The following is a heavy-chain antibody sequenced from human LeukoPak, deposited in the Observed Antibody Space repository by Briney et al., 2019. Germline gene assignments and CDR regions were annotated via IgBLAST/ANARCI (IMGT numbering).Heavy chain of an antibody. CDR2: IKQDGGVK. Sequence: PGGSLRLSCAASGFTFSNFWMAWFRQTPERGLEWVANIKQDGGVKNYVDSVKGRFTISRDNAKNSLYLQMNSLRADDTAVYLCATDQWNGVSDIWGQGTMVIVSS. J-gene: IGHJ3*02. D-gene: IGHD1-1*01. CDR1: GFTFSNFW. CDR3: ATDQWNGVSDI. V-gene: IGHV3-7*03.